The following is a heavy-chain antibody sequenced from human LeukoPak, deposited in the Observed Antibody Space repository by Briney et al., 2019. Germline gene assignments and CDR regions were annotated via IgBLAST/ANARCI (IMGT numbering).Heavy chain of an antibody. D-gene: IGHD3/OR15-3a*01. J-gene: IGHJ4*02. Sequence: GGSLRLSCAASGFTFSSYSMNWVRQAPGKGLEWVSSISSSSSYIYYADSVKGRFTISRDNAKNSLYLQMNSLRAEDTAVYYCARAVDTMIFFDYWGQGTLVTVSS. V-gene: IGHV3-21*01. CDR2: ISSSSSYI. CDR1: GFTFSSYS. CDR3: ARAVDTMIFFDY.